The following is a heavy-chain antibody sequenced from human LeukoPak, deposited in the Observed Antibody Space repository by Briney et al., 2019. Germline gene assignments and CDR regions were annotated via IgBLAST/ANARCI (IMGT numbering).Heavy chain of an antibody. D-gene: IGHD1-26*01. V-gene: IGHV4-34*01. CDR2: INHSGST. Sequence: SETLSLTCAVDGGSFSGYYWSWIRQPPGKGLEWIGEINHSGSTNYNPSLKSRVTISVDTSKNQFSLKLSSVTAADTAVYYCARDSGSYYKPYYFDYWGQGTLVTVSS. CDR3: ARDSGSYYKPYYFDY. CDR1: GGSFSGYY. J-gene: IGHJ4*02.